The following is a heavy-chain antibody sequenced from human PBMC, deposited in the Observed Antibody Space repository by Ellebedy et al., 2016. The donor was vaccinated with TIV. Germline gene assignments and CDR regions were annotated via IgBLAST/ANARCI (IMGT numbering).Heavy chain of an antibody. V-gene: IGHV3-30-3*02. CDR3: AKFRHMVRGLGYFDY. Sequence: GESLKISCAAPGFTFSSYAMHWVRQAPGKGLEWVAVISYDGSNKYYADSVKGRFTISRDNSKNTLYLQMNSLRAEDTAVYYCAKFRHMVRGLGYFDYWGQGTLVTVSS. CDR1: GFTFSSYA. J-gene: IGHJ4*02. D-gene: IGHD3-10*01. CDR2: ISYDGSNK.